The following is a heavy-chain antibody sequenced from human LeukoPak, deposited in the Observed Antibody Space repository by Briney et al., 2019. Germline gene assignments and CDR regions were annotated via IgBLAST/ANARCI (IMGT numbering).Heavy chain of an antibody. V-gene: IGHV3-74*01. D-gene: IGHD3-22*01. CDR1: GFTFSSYW. CDR2: INSDGNST. Sequence: PGGSLRLSCAASGFTFSSYWMHWVRQAPGKGLVWVSRINSDGNSTSYADSVKGRFTISRDNAKNTLYLQMNSLRAEDTAVYYCAKALRGSGYFFDYWGQGTLVTVSS. CDR3: AKALRGSGYFFDY. J-gene: IGHJ4*02.